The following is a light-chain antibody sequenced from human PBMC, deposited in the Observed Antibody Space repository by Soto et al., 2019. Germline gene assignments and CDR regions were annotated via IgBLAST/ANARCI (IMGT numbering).Light chain of an antibody. CDR3: QQRTNWLT. Sequence: EIVLTQSPATLSLSPGVRATLSCRASQNVSTYLAWYQQKPGQAPRLLIYDASNRATGIPARFSGSGSGTDFTLTISSLEPEDFAVYYCQQRTNWLTFGPGTKVDIK. CDR2: DAS. J-gene: IGKJ3*01. V-gene: IGKV3-11*01. CDR1: QNVSTY.